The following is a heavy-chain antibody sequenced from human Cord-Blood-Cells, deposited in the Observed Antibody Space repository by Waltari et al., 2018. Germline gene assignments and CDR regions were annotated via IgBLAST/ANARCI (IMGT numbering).Heavy chain of an antibody. V-gene: IGHV3-43D*04. J-gene: IGHJ4*02. Sequence: EVQLVESGGVVVQPGGSLRLSCVASGFTFDASAMPWVRQAPGKGLEWVSLISWEGGSTYYADSVKGRFTISRDNSKNSLYLQMNSLRAEDTALYYCAKDRDRGWGPAFDYWGQGTLVTVSS. CDR3: AKDRDRGWGPAFDY. CDR1: GFTFDASA. D-gene: IGHD6-19*01. CDR2: ISWEGGST.